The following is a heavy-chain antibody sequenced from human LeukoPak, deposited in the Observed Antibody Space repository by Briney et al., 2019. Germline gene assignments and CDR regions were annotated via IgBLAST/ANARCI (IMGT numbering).Heavy chain of an antibody. CDR1: GDSISSGDYY. D-gene: IGHD6-13*01. CDR3: ARRIAAAKDAFDI. CDR2: IYYSGST. Sequence: SQTLSLTCTVSGDSISSGDYYWSWIRQPPGKGLEWIGYIYYSGSTYYNPSLKSRVTISVDTSKKQFSLKLSSVTAADTAVYYCARRIAAAKDAFDIWGQGTMVTVSS. J-gene: IGHJ3*02. V-gene: IGHV4-30-4*01.